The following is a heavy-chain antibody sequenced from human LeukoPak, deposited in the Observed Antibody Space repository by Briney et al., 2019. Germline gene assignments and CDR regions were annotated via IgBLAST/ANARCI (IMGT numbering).Heavy chain of an antibody. CDR1: GFTFSNAW. CDR2: ISSTTSYI. CDR3: ARDRDV. J-gene: IGHJ3*01. Sequence: GGSLRLSCAVSGFTFSNAWMSWVRQAPGKGLAWVSSISSTTSYINYADSVRGRFTISRDNAKNSLYLQMNSLRAEDTAVYYCARDRDVWGQGTMVTVSS. V-gene: IGHV3-21*01.